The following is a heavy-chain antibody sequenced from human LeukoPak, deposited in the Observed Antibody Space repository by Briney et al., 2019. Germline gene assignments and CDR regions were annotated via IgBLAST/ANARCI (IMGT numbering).Heavy chain of an antibody. CDR3: ARVGYCSGGSCYVPFDY. J-gene: IGHJ4*02. D-gene: IGHD2-15*01. CDR2: IKQEGSEK. CDR1: GFTFSSYW. Sequence: GGALRLSCAASGFTFSSYWMRWVRQARGKGVEWVAHIKQEGSEKYYVDSVKGRFTISRDNAKNSLYLQMNSLRAEDTAVYYCARVGYCSGGSCYVPFDYWGQGTLVTVSS. V-gene: IGHV3-7*03.